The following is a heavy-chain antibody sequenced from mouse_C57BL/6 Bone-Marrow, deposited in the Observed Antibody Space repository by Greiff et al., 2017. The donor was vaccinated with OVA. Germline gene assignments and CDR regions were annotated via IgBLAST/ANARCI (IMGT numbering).Heavy chain of an antibody. D-gene: IGHD2-1*01. V-gene: IGHV5-4*03. CDR3: ARGDLPGFAY. Sequence: EVKLVESGGGLVKPGGSLKLSCEASGFTFSSYAMSWVRQTPEKRLEWVATISDGGSYTYYPDNVKGRFTISRDNAKNNLYLQMSHLKSEDTAMYYCARGDLPGFAYWGQGTLVTVSA. J-gene: IGHJ3*01. CDR1: GFTFSSYA. CDR2: ISDGGSYT.